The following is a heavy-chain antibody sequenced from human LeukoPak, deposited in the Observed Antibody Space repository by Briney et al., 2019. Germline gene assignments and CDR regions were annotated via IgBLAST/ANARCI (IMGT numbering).Heavy chain of an antibody. CDR1: GFTFGDYG. J-gene: IGHJ4*02. D-gene: IGHD2-15*01. CDR3: TRVEYCGTGSCTYYFDH. Sequence: QAGGSLRLSCTASGFTFGDYGLIWVRQAPGKGPEWVGFIRTKTYRATTAYAASVKGRFSISRDDSEAIAYLKMNSLEAEDTAVYYCTRVEYCGTGSCTYYFDHWGQGTLVTVSS. CDR2: IRTKTYRATT. V-gene: IGHV3-49*04.